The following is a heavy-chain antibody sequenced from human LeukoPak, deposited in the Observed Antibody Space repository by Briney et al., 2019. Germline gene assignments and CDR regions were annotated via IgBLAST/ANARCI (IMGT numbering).Heavy chain of an antibody. J-gene: IGHJ4*02. V-gene: IGHV3-30*18. CDR1: GFTFSSYG. CDR2: ISYDGSNK. Sequence: PGRSLRLSCAASGFTFSSYGMHWVRQAPGKGLEWVAVISYDGSNKYYADSVKGRFTISRDNSKNTLYLQMNSLRAEDTAVYYCAKELLEGRWLQSAFDYWGQGTLVTVSS. D-gene: IGHD5-24*01. CDR3: AKELLEGRWLQSAFDY.